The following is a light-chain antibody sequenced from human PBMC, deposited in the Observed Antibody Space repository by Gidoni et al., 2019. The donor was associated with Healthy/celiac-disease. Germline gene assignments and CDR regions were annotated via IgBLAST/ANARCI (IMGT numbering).Light chain of an antibody. Sequence: DIQMTQSPSSLSASVGDSVTITCQASQDISNYLNWYHQKPGKAPKLLIYDASNLETGVPSRFSGSGSGTDFTFTISSLQPEDIATYYCQQYDNLPITFGQGTRLEIK. CDR2: DAS. CDR1: QDISNY. J-gene: IGKJ5*01. CDR3: QQYDNLPIT. V-gene: IGKV1-33*01.